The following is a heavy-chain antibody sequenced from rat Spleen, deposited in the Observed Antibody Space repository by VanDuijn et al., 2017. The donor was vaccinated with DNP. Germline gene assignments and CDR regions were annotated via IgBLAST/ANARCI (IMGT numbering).Heavy chain of an antibody. CDR3: ARDNYVTSGAMDA. CDR1: GFNFNYSG. D-gene: IGHD1-11*01. Sequence: EVQLVESGGGLVQPGRSLQLSCVASGFNFNYSGLAWVRQAPRKGLEWVASISPSGTNSYYRDSLKGRFTISRDDAKSALYLQMDSLRSEDTATYYCARDNYVTSGAMDAWGQGTSVTVSS. J-gene: IGHJ4*01. V-gene: IGHV5S13*01. CDR2: ISPSGTNS.